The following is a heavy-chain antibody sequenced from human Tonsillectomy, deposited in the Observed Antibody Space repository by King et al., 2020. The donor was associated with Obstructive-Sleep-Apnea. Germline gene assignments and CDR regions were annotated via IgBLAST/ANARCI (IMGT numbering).Heavy chain of an antibody. CDR3: ARDPSSLRGVVTAISDY. V-gene: IGHV1-18*04. J-gene: IGHJ4*02. CDR1: GYTFTSYG. D-gene: IGHD2-21*02. CDR2: ISAYNGNT. Sequence: QLVQSGAEVKKPGASVKVSCKASGYTFTSYGISWVRQAPGQGLEWMGWISAYNGNTNYAQKLQGRVTMATDTSTSTAYMELRSLRSDDTAVYYCARDPSSLRGVVTAISDYWGQGTLVTVSS.